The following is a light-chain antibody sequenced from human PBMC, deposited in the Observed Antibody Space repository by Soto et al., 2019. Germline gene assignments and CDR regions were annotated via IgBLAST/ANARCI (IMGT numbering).Light chain of an antibody. V-gene: IGKV3D-20*02. CDR1: QSVSSSY. CDR3: QQRSNWPLT. J-gene: IGKJ5*01. CDR2: DAS. Sequence: EIVFTQSPATLCLAPWERASLSCRASQSVSSSYLAWYQQKPGQAPRLLIYDASNRATGIPARFSGSGSGTDFTLTISSLEPEDFAVYYCQQRSNWPLTFGQGTRLEI.